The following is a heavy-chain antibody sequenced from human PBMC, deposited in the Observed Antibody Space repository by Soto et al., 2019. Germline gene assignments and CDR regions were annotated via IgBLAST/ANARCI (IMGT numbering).Heavy chain of an antibody. J-gene: IGHJ4*02. Sequence: QVQLQESGPGLVKPSETLSLTCTVSGGSISSYYWSWIRQPPGKGLEWIGYIYYSGCTNYNPSLKSRVTISVDTSNNQFSLKLSSVTAADTAVYYCARYYVGATFDYWGQGTLVTVSS. CDR1: GGSISSYY. CDR2: IYYSGCT. D-gene: IGHD1-26*01. CDR3: ARYYVGATFDY. V-gene: IGHV4-59*01.